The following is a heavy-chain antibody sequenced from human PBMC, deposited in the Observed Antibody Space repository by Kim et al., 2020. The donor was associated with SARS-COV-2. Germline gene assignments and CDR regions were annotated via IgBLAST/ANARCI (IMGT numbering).Heavy chain of an antibody. V-gene: IGHV4-34*01. J-gene: IGHJ4*02. CDR1: GGSFSGYY. Sequence: SETLSLTCAVYGGSFSGYYWSWIRQPPGKGLEWIGEINHSGSTNYNPSLKSRVTISVDTSKNQFSLKLSSVTAADTAVYYCARTHHPDSPLYFDYCGQGT. CDR2: INHSGST. CDR3: ARTHHPDSPLYFDY.